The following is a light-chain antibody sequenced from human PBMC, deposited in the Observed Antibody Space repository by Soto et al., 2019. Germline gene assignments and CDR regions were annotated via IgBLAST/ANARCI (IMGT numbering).Light chain of an antibody. J-gene: IGKJ4*01. CDR2: GAF. Sequence: DIQMTQSPSALSASVGDRVTITCRASQSISGNLTWFQQKPGKAPKLLIHGAFRLRSGVPSRFSGSGSGTDFTLTISSLQPEDFATYYCQQTFKTPLTFGGGTKVEIK. CDR3: QQTFKTPLT. CDR1: QSISGN. V-gene: IGKV1-39*01.